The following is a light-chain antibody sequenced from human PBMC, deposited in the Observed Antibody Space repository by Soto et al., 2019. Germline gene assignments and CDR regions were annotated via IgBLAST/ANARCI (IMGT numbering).Light chain of an antibody. Sequence: IQLTQSPSSLSASVGDRVTITCRASESISNYLNWYHQQPGKAPYLLIYAASSLQSGVPSRFSGSGSGTDFTLSISSLQPEDFGTYYCQQTYSTPITFGQGTRLEIK. CDR1: ESISNY. J-gene: IGKJ5*01. V-gene: IGKV1-39*01. CDR3: QQTYSTPIT. CDR2: AAS.